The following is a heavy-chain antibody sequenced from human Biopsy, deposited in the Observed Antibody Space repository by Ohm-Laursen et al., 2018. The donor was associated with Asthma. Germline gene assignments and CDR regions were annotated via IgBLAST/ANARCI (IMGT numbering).Heavy chain of an antibody. CDR3: VKDIRLQLWGFDS. Sequence: SLRLSCAASGFTFDDYAMHRVRQAPGKGLEWVSGVSWNSGSIDYADSVKGRFTTSRDNAKNSLYLQMNSLRGADTALYYCVKDIRLQLWGFDSWGQGTLVTVSS. V-gene: IGHV3-9*01. CDR2: VSWNSGSI. J-gene: IGHJ4*02. CDR1: GFTFDDYA. D-gene: IGHD6-13*01.